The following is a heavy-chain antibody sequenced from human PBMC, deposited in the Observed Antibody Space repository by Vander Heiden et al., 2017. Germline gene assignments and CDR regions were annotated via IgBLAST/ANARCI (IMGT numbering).Heavy chain of an antibody. CDR1: GFTFGSYA. D-gene: IGHD4-17*01. CDR3: AKGLTTLDY. CDR2: ISAGGT. Sequence: EVQLLESGGGLVQPGGSLRLSCAASGFTFGSYAMTGVRQAPGKGLEWVSTISAGGTYYADSVKGRFTISRDNSKNTVSLQVNGLRAEDTAIYYCAKGLTTLDYWGQGALVTVSS. J-gene: IGHJ4*02. V-gene: IGHV3-23*01.